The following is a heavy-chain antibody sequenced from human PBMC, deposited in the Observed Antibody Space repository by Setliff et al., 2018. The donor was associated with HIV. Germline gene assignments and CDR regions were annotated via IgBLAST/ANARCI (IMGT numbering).Heavy chain of an antibody. CDR1: GGSISSYY. Sequence: PSETLSLTCTVSGGSISSYYWSWIRQPAGKGLEWIGRIYTSGSTNYNPSLKSRVTMSVDTSKNQFSLRMRSVTAADTAVYYCARVFVDTAVLRVLEYYFDSWGRGTLVTVSS. CDR2: IYTSGST. D-gene: IGHD5-18*01. V-gene: IGHV4-4*07. J-gene: IGHJ4*02. CDR3: ARVFVDTAVLRVLEYYFDS.